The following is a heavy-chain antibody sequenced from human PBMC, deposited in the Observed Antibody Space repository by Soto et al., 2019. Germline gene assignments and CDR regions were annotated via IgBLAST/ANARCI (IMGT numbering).Heavy chain of an antibody. CDR3: AHIVVAGLGYYFDY. Sequence: QITLKESGPPLVKPTQTLTLTCTFSGFSLSSTRMAVGWIRQPPGKALEWLALIYWDDDKRYSPFLKSRLTISKDTSKNLVVLTMSNMVPVDTARYYCAHIVVAGLGYYFDYWGQGTLVTVSS. CDR1: GFSLSSTRMA. V-gene: IGHV2-5*02. J-gene: IGHJ4*02. D-gene: IGHD6-19*01. CDR2: IYWDDDK.